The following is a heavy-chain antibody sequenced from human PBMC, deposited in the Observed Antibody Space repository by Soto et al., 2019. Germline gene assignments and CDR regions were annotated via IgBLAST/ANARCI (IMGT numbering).Heavy chain of an antibody. Sequence: QVHLQESGPGLVAPSGTLSLTCTLSGGSVRAPDWWNWVRQSPDKGLEWIAEVHISGHSNYNPSLRSRVSVSIDSSKNQFDLKLNSVTAADTAIYYCARVRQGCSANNCYFDPWGQGTQVTISS. V-gene: IGHV4-4*02. CDR1: GGSVRAPDW. CDR3: ARVRQGCSANNCYFDP. CDR2: VHISGHS. J-gene: IGHJ5*01. D-gene: IGHD1-1*01.